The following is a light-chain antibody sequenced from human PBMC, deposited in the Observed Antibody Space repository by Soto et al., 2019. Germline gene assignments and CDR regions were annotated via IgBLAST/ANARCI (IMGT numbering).Light chain of an antibody. CDR3: QSYDINLRLYV. J-gene: IGLJ1*01. CDR1: TSNIGTSYD. Sequence: SALTQPPSVSGAPGQRVTISCSGSTSNIGTSYDVYWYQHLPGTAPKLLIYGNSNRPSGVPDRFSGSKAGTSASLAITGLQAEDEADYYCQSYDINLRLYVFGTGTKVTVL. CDR2: GNS. V-gene: IGLV1-40*01.